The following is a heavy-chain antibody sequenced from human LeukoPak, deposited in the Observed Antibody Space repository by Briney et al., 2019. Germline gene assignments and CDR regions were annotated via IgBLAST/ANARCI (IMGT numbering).Heavy chain of an antibody. CDR2: IRYDGSNK. D-gene: IGHD6-13*01. CDR3: AKGGGSSWQAPPDY. CDR1: GFTFSSYG. J-gene: IGHJ4*02. Sequence: PGGSLRLSCAASGFTFSSYGMHWVRQAPGKGLEWVAFIRYDGSNKYYADSVKGRFTISRDNSKNTLYLQMNSLRAEDTAVYYCAKGGGSSWQAPPDYWGQGTLVTVSS. V-gene: IGHV3-30*02.